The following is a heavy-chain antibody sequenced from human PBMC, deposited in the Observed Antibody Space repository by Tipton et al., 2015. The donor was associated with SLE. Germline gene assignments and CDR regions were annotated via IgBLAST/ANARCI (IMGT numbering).Heavy chain of an antibody. Sequence: LRLSCTVSGGSISSYYWSWIRQPPGKGLEWIGYIYTSGSTNYNPSLKSRVTISVDTSKNQFSLKLSSVTAADTAVYYCARIRWDALLGGRFDPWGQGTLVTVSS. CDR2: IYTSGST. V-gene: IGHV4-4*08. J-gene: IGHJ5*02. CDR1: GGSISSYY. CDR3: ARIRWDALLGGRFDP. D-gene: IGHD2-15*01.